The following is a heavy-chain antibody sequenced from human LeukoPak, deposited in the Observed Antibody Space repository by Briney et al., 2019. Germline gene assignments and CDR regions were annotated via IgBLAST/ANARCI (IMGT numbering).Heavy chain of an antibody. CDR2: ISYNGNII. J-gene: IGHJ4*02. CDR3: ARGVEVVAADVFDH. Sequence: GGSLRLSCAASGFTFSNYGMHWVRQAPGKGLEWVALISYNGNIIEYADSVKGRFTISRDNSKNTLYLLMNSLTREDTAVYYCARGVEVVAADVFDHWGQGTLVTVSS. D-gene: IGHD2-2*01. CDR1: GFTFSNYG. V-gene: IGHV3-30*03.